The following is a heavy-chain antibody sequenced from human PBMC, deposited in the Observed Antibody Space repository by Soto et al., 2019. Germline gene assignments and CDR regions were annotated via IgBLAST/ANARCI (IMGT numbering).Heavy chain of an antibody. Sequence: PGGSLRLSCAASGFAFSSYAMHWVRQAPGKGLEWVAVISYDGSNKYYADSVKGRFTISRDNSKNTLYLQMNSLRAEDTAVYYCARGLLYYYDSSGYPIAIFDYWGQGTLVTVSS. D-gene: IGHD3-22*01. V-gene: IGHV3-30-3*01. CDR1: GFAFSSYA. CDR2: ISYDGSNK. J-gene: IGHJ4*02. CDR3: ARGLLYYYDSSGYPIAIFDY.